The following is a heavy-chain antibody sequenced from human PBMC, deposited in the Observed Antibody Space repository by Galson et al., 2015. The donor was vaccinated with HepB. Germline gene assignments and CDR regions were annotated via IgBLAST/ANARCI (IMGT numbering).Heavy chain of an antibody. Sequence: SLRLSCAASGFTFSSYWMHWVRQAPGKGLVWVSRINSDGSSTSYADSVKGRFTISRDNAKNTLYLQMNSLRAEDTAVYYCARANEYYDSSGYPHGGYYYYGMDVWGQGTTVTVSS. V-gene: IGHV3-74*01. CDR3: ARANEYYDSSGYPHGGYYYYGMDV. CDR1: GFTFSSYW. J-gene: IGHJ6*02. CDR2: INSDGSST. D-gene: IGHD3-22*01.